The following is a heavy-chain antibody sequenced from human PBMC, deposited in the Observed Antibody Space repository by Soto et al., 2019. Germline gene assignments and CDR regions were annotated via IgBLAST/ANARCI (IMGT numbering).Heavy chain of an antibody. D-gene: IGHD1-26*01. CDR3: ARPFAWEQSSRNGGKPPGYAFDI. Sequence: GESLKISCKGSGYSFTSYWIGWVRQMPGKGPEWMGIIYPGDSDTRYSPSFQGQVTISAVKSISTAYLQWSSLKASDHAMYYCARPFAWEQSSRNGGKPPGYAFDIWGQGTMVTVSS. V-gene: IGHV5-51*01. CDR1: GYSFTSYW. CDR2: IYPGDSDT. J-gene: IGHJ3*02.